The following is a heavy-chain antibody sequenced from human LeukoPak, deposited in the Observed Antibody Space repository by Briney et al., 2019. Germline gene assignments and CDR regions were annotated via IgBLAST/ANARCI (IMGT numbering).Heavy chain of an antibody. CDR1: GFTFSSYA. Sequence: GGSLRLSCAASGFTFSSYAMSWVRQAPGKGLEWVSAISGSGGSTYYADSGKGRVTISRDKSKNTLYLQMNSLRAEETAVYYCAKGRLWFRELFDYWGQGTLVTVSS. CDR2: ISGSGGST. V-gene: IGHV3-23*01. D-gene: IGHD3-10*01. CDR3: AKGRLWFRELFDY. J-gene: IGHJ4*02.